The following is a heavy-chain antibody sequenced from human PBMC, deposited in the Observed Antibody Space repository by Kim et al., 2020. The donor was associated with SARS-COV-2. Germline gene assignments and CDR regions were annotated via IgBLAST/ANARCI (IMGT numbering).Heavy chain of an antibody. J-gene: IGHJ2*01. D-gene: IGHD6-13*01. Sequence: GGSLRLSCAASGFTFSDYYMSWIRQAPGKGLEWVSYISSSSSYTNYADSVKGRFTISRDNAKNSLYLQMNSLRAEDTAVYYCARDSSSSWETNWYFDLWGRGTLVTVSS. CDR1: GFTFSDYY. CDR2: ISSSSSYT. CDR3: ARDSSSSWETNWYFDL. V-gene: IGHV3-11*06.